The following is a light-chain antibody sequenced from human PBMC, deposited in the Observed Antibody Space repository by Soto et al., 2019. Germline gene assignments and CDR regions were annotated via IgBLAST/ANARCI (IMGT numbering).Light chain of an antibody. CDR1: SGHSSYA. Sequence: QSVLTQSPSASASLGASVKLTCTLSSGHSSYAIAWHQQQPEKGPRYLMKLNSDGSHTKGDGIPDRFSGSSSGAERYLTISSLQSEDEADYYCQTLDTGIRVLFGGGTQLTVL. CDR2: LNSDGSH. CDR3: QTLDTGIRVL. V-gene: IGLV4-69*01. J-gene: IGLJ2*01.